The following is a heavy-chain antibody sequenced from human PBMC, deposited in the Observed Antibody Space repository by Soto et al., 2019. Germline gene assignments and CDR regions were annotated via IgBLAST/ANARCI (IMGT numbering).Heavy chain of an antibody. J-gene: IGHJ3*02. D-gene: IGHD6-19*01. CDR1: GYTFNNFD. CDR2: MNPDSGDT. CDR3: ARALAVRDTFDI. Sequence: QVQLVQSGAEVRKPGASVKVSCKASGYTFNNFDINWVRQATGQGLEWVGWMNPDSGDTDCAPRFQGRVTMTRDISISTAYMDLSSLGSEDTAVYYCARALAVRDTFDIWGQGTMVSVSS. V-gene: IGHV1-8*02.